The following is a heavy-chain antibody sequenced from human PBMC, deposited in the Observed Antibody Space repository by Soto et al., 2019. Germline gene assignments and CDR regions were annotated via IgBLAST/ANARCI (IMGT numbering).Heavy chain of an antibody. CDR1: GGSISSGGYY. Sequence: QVQLQESGPGLVKPSQTLSLTCTVSGGSISSGGYYWSWIRQDPGKGLEWIGYIYYSGSTYYNPSPKTRVTISVDTSTNQFSLKLSSVTAADTAVYYCAIGGGSSWNYGMDVWGQGTTVPVSS. CDR3: AIGGGSSWNYGMDV. CDR2: IYYSGST. J-gene: IGHJ6*02. D-gene: IGHD6-13*01. V-gene: IGHV4-31*03.